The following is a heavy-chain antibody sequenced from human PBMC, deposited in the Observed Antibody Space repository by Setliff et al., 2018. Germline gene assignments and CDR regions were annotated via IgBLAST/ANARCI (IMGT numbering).Heavy chain of an antibody. CDR1: GYSFTTNW. Sequence: PGESLKISCKASGYSFTTNWIGWVRQAPGKGLEWVANTKEDGSEKYYVDSVKGRFTISRDNAKNSLSLQMNSLRTEDTAVYYCFGAGTCSYWGQGTQVTVSS. V-gene: IGHV3-7*01. CDR2: TKEDGSEK. J-gene: IGHJ4*02. CDR3: FGAGTCSY. D-gene: IGHD3-10*01.